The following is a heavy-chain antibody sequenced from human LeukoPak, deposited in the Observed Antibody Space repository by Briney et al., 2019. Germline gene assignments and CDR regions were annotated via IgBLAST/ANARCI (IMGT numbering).Heavy chain of an antibody. CDR1: GYTFTSYG. V-gene: IGHV1-18*01. D-gene: IGHD1-1*01. Sequence: ASVKVSCTASGYTFTSYGISWVRQAPGQGLEWMGWISGYNGNTKYAQKLQGRVTMTTDTSTSTAYMELNNLRSDDTAVYYCARSPLDSFDYRGQGTLVTVSS. J-gene: IGHJ4*02. CDR2: ISGYNGNT. CDR3: ARSPLDSFDY.